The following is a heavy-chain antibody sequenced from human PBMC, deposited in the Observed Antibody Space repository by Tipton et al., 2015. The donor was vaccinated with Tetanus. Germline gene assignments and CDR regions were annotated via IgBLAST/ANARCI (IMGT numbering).Heavy chain of an antibody. CDR2: IYPGDSDT. D-gene: IGHD3-10*01. Sequence: QLVQSGAEVKKPGESLKISCKSSGYSFTTYWIGWVRQMPGKGLEWMGIIYPGDSDTRYSPSFQGQVTISADKSINTTYLQWTSLTPSDTAIYSCTRAPGARPLLLRGVDYWGQGTLVTVSS. J-gene: IGHJ4*02. CDR3: TRAPGARPLLLRGVDY. V-gene: IGHV5-51*01. CDR1: GYSFTTYW.